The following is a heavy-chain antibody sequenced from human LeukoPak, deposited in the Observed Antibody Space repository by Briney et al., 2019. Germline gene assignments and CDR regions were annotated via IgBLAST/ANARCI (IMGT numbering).Heavy chain of an antibody. D-gene: IGHD3-3*01. CDR2: IYTSGST. CDR1: GGSISSYY. Sequence: PSETLSLTCTVSGGSISSYYGSWIRQPAGKGLEWIGRIYTSGSTNYNPSLKSRVTMSVDTSKNQFSLKLSSVTAADTAVYYCARDSYDFWSGTSYGMDVWGQGTTVTVSS. V-gene: IGHV4-4*07. CDR3: ARDSYDFWSGTSYGMDV. J-gene: IGHJ6*02.